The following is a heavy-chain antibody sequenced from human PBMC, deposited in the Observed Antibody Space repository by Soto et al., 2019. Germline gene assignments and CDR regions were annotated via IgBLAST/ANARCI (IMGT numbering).Heavy chain of an antibody. Sequence: SETLSLTCTVSGGSISSNYWSWIRQAPGKGLEWIGNIYYSGSTNYNPSLKSRVTISVDTSKNQFSLKLSSVTAGDTAVYYCARHVRDGSNYYREIDYWGQGTLVTVSS. D-gene: IGHD1-26*01. J-gene: IGHJ4*02. CDR3: ARHVRDGSNYYREIDY. V-gene: IGHV4-59*08. CDR2: IYYSGST. CDR1: GGSISSNY.